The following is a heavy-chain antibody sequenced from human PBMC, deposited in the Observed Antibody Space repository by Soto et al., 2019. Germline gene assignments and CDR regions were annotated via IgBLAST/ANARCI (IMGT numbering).Heavy chain of an antibody. Sequence: QVHLLESGPGLLKSSETLSLTCIVSGGSMSNYYWSWIRQPPGKGLEWIGYIYYSGNTKYNPSLKSRVTISKDTSKNQFSLKLSSVTAADTAVYYCARAGYRSSWFWYFDLWGRGTLVTVPS. CDR2: IYYSGNT. CDR1: GGSMSNYY. J-gene: IGHJ2*01. V-gene: IGHV4-59*01. CDR3: ARAGYRSSWFWYFDL. D-gene: IGHD6-13*01.